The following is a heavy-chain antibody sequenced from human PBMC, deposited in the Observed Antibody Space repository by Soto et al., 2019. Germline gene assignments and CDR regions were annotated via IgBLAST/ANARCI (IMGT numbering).Heavy chain of an antibody. V-gene: IGHV4-61*01. J-gene: IGHJ6*03. CDR3: ARGVFLRAGGYYYSYMDG. D-gene: IGHD2-15*01. CDR2: IYYSGGT. Sequence: SETLSLTCTVSGGSVSSGSYYWSWIRQPPGKGLEWIGYIYYSGGTNYNPSLKSRVTISVDTSKNQFSLKLSSVTAADTTVYYCARGVFLRAGGYYYSYMDGWGKGPRSPSP. CDR1: GGSVSSGSYY.